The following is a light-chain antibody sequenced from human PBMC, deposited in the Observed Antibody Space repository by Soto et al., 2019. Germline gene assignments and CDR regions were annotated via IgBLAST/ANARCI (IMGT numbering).Light chain of an antibody. CDR3: AAWDDSLKGVV. CDR1: SSNIGNNA. Sequence: QSVLTQPPSVSEAPRQRVTISCSGGSSNIGNNAVSWYQQLPGKAPKLLIYSDDLLPSGVSDRFSGSKSGTSASLAISGLQSEDEADYYCAAWDDSLKGVVFGGGTKVPVL. V-gene: IGLV1-36*01. CDR2: SDD. J-gene: IGLJ2*01.